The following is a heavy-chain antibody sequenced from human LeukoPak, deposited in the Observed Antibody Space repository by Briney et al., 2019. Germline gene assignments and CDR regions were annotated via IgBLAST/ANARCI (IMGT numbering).Heavy chain of an antibody. CDR1: GGSFSGYY. CDR3: ASGAYSFYYMDV. Sequence: PSETLSLTCAVYGGSFSGYYWSWTRQPPGKGLEWIGEINHSGSTNYNPSLKSRVTISVDTSKNQFSLKLSSVTAADTAVYYCASGAYSFYYMDVWGKGTTVTISS. J-gene: IGHJ6*03. V-gene: IGHV4-34*01. D-gene: IGHD5-18*01. CDR2: INHSGST.